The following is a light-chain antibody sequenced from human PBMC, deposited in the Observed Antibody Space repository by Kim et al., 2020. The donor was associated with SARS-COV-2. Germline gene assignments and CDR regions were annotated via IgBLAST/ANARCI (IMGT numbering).Light chain of an antibody. Sequence: AIRMTQSPSSLSASTGDRVTITCRASLHISAYLAWYQQKPGKAPELLIYAASTLQSGVPSRFSGSGSGTNFTLTISCLQSEDFGNYYCQQYHSYPRTFGQGTKVEIK. V-gene: IGKV1-8*01. CDR1: LHISAY. J-gene: IGKJ1*01. CDR2: AAS. CDR3: QQYHSYPRT.